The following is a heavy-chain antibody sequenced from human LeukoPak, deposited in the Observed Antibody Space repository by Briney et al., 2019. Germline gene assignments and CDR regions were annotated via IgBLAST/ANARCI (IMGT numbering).Heavy chain of an antibody. Sequence: GGSLRLSCAASGFTFSSYAMHWVRQAPGKGVEYVSAISSNGGSTYYANSVKGRFTISRDNSKNTLYLQMGSLRAEDMAVYYCAREEFDYWGQGTLVTVSS. CDR1: GFTFSSYA. CDR3: AREEFDY. J-gene: IGHJ4*02. CDR2: ISSNGGST. V-gene: IGHV3-64*01.